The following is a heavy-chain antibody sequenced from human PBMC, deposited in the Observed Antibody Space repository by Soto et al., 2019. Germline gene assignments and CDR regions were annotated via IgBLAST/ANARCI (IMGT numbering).Heavy chain of an antibody. Sequence: PSETLSLTCTVSGGSISSGNYYWSWIRQPPGKGLEWIGYIFYSGTTYYNPSLKSRVTISVDTSKNHFSLKLSSVTAADTAVYYCAREKPYSSSWYHDYWGQGTLVTVSS. V-gene: IGHV4-30-4*02. CDR1: GGSISSGNYY. CDR2: IFYSGTT. CDR3: AREKPYSSSWYHDY. D-gene: IGHD6-13*01. J-gene: IGHJ4*02.